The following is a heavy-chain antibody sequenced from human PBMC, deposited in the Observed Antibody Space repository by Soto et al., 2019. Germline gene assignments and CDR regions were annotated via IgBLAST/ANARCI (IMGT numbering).Heavy chain of an antibody. V-gene: IGHV3-33*01. J-gene: IGHJ4*02. Sequence: PGGSLRLSCAASGFTFSTYGMHWVRQAPGKGLECVAVMWYDGAHEKYADSVKGRFTISRDNSKSALYLQMNSLRAEDTGVYYCARTDCSSSSCPSDLVGATTMDYWGQGTPVTVSS. CDR2: MWYDGAHE. CDR1: GFTFSTYG. CDR3: ARTDCSSSSCPSDLVGATTMDY. D-gene: IGHD2-2*01.